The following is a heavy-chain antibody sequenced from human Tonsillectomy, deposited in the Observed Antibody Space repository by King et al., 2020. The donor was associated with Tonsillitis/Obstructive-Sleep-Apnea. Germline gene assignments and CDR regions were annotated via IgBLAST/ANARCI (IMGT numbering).Heavy chain of an antibody. J-gene: IGHJ4*02. CDR2: SSGSGGST. V-gene: IGHV3-23*04. CDR3: AKDGSAIAVAGTEYYFDY. CDR1: GFTFSSYA. Sequence: VQLVESGGGLVQPGGSLRLSCAASGFTFSSYAMSWVRQAPGKGLEWGSASSGSGGSTYYADSVKGRFTISRDNSKNTLYLQMNSLRAEDTAVYYCAKDGSAIAVAGTEYYFDYWGQGTLVTVSS. D-gene: IGHD6-19*01.